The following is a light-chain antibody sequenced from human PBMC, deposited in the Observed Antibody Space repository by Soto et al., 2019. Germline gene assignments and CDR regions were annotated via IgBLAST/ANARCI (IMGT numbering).Light chain of an antibody. V-gene: IGLV2-14*01. Sequence: QSALTQPASVSGSPGQSITISCTGTSSDVGGYYCVSWYQQHPGNAPKLMIYDVSNRPSGVSDRFSGSKSGNTASLTISGLQAEDEADYYCSSYTISGTVLFGGGTKVTVL. CDR2: DVS. J-gene: IGLJ2*01. CDR1: SSDVGGYYC. CDR3: SSYTISGTVL.